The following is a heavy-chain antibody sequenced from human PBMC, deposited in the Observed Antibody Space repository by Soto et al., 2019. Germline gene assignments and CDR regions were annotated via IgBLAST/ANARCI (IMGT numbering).Heavy chain of an antibody. CDR1: GGSISSGDYY. CDR3: AREKMTGPGVTDGWFDP. D-gene: IGHD3-10*01. CDR2: IYYSGST. J-gene: IGHJ5*02. Sequence: QVQLQESGPGLVKPSQTLSLTCTVSGGSISSGDYYWSWIRQPPGKGLEWIGYIYYSGSTYYNPSLKSRVTISVDTSKNQFSLKLSSVTAADTAVYYCAREKMTGPGVTDGWFDPWGQGTLVTVSS. V-gene: IGHV4-30-4*01.